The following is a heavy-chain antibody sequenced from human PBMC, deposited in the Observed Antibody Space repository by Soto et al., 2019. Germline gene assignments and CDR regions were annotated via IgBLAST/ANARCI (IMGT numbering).Heavy chain of an antibody. Sequence: QVQLVQSGAEVKKPGASVKVSYKASGYTFTSYGISWVRQAPGQGLEWMGWISGHNGNKKYAQKLQGRVSMTTDTSTSTAYMELRSLRSDDTAVYYCARDLGQQLFDYWGQGTLVTVSS. V-gene: IGHV1-18*01. CDR2: ISGHNGNK. CDR3: ARDLGQQLFDY. CDR1: GYTFTSYG. D-gene: IGHD6-13*01. J-gene: IGHJ4*02.